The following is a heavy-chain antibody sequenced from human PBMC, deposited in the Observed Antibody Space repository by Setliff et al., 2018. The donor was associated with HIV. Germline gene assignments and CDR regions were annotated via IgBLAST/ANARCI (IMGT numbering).Heavy chain of an antibody. Sequence: ASVKVSCKASGYPFNGYYMHWVRQAPGQGLEWMGRINPNSGGTNYAQKFQGRVTMTRDTSISTAYMELSRLRSDDTAVYYCARVPSGAAGLVRAGFYFWGQGTLVTVSS. D-gene: IGHD6-25*01. CDR3: ARVPSGAAGLVRAGFYF. V-gene: IGHV1-2*06. CDR1: GYPFNGYY. J-gene: IGHJ4*01. CDR2: INPNSGGT.